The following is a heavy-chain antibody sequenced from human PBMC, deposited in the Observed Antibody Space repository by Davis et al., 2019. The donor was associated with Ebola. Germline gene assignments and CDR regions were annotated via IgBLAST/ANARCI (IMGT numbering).Heavy chain of an antibody. Sequence: SETLSLTCTAPGGPTSSYYWSWTRQPPGKGLEWIGNIYYSGSTNYNPSLKSRATISEDTSNNQFSLKLTSVTAADTALYFCARGRGRGFDSWGQGTLVTVSS. CDR3: ARGRGRGFDS. J-gene: IGHJ4*02. CDR1: GGPTSSYY. V-gene: IGHV4-59*12. CDR2: IYYSGST. D-gene: IGHD3-10*01.